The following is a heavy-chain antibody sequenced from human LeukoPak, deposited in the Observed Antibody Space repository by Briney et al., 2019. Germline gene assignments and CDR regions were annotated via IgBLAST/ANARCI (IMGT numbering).Heavy chain of an antibody. D-gene: IGHD4-17*01. V-gene: IGHV3-23*01. CDR3: ARGMYGPDL. CDR1: GFTFSYYA. Sequence: PGGSLRLSFAASGFTFSYYAMTWVRQAPGKGLEWVSVISARGTYYADSVKGRFTISRDNSKNALYLQMNSLRADDTAVYYCARGMYGPDLWGQGTLVTVSS. CDR2: ISARGT. J-gene: IGHJ4*02.